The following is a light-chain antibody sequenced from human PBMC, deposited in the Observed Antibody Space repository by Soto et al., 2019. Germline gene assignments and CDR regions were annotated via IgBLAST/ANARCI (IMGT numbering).Light chain of an antibody. J-gene: IGLJ1*01. CDR1: ASDVGVYNY. Sequence: QSVLTQPPSASGSLGQSVTISCPGTASDVGVYNYVSWYQQHPGKAPKLMIYEVTKRPSGVPDRFSGSKSGNTASLTVSGLQAEDEADDYCSSYAGSSTLYVFGTGTKVTVL. CDR2: EVT. V-gene: IGLV2-8*01. CDR3: SSYAGSSTLYV.